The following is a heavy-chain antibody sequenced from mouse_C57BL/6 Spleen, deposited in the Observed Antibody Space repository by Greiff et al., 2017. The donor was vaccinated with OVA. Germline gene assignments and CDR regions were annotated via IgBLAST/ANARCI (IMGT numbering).Heavy chain of an antibody. CDR3: ARARYDYGYWYFDV. V-gene: IGHV1-75*01. D-gene: IGHD2-4*01. J-gene: IGHJ1*03. CDR1: GYTFTDYY. Sequence: VHLVESGPELVKPGASVKISCKASGYTFTDYYINWVKQRPGQGLEWIGWIFPGSGSTYYNEKFKGKATLTVDKSSSTAYMLLSSLTSEDSAVYVCARARYDYGYWYFDVWGTGTTVTVSA. CDR2: IFPGSGST.